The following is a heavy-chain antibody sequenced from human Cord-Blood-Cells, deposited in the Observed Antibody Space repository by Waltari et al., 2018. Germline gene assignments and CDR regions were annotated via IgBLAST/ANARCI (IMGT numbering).Heavy chain of an antibody. Sequence: QVQLVQSGAEVKKPGASVKVSCKASGYTFTSYGISWVRQAPGQGLEWMGGISPYNGNINYSPEHQGRGTMTTDTPTSTAYKELRSLRSDDTAVYYCARLYYYDSSGYYYFHHWVQGTLVTVSS. CDR3: ARLYYYDSSGYYYFHH. CDR2: ISPYNGNI. V-gene: IGHV1-18*01. D-gene: IGHD3-22*01. J-gene: IGHJ1*01. CDR1: GYTFTSYG.